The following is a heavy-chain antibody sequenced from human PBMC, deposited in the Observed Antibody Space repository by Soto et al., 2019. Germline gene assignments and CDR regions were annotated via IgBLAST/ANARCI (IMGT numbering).Heavy chain of an antibody. J-gene: IGHJ4*02. V-gene: IGHV3-53*01. CDR2: IYSGGYT. CDR3: APRPGGGGY. D-gene: IGHD3-10*01. CDR1: GFTVSNNY. Sequence: EVQLVESGGGLIQPGGSLRLSCAVSGFTVSNNYMSWVRQAPGKGLEGVSVIYSGGYTAYGDSVKGRFTISRDNSKNKLYLQMKRLGAAGRAVFYGAPRPGGGGYWGQGTLVTVSS.